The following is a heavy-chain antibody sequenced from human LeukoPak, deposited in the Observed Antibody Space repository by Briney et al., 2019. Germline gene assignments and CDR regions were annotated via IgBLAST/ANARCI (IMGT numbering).Heavy chain of an antibody. J-gene: IGHJ4*02. CDR2: MNPNSGDT. Sequence: ASVRVSCKASGYTFTGYDINWVRQATGQGLEWMGWMNPNSGDTGYAQKFQGRVTMTRNSSIDTAYMELSGLRSEDTAVYYCTRGSLSGSSRDYWGQGTLLTVSS. D-gene: IGHD1-26*01. CDR1: GYTFTGYD. V-gene: IGHV1-8*01. CDR3: TRGSLSGSSRDY.